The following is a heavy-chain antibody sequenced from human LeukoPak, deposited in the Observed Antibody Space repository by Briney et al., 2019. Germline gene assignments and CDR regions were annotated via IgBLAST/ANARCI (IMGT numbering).Heavy chain of an antibody. CDR3: ARWPMVRGVYGVYFDY. D-gene: IGHD3-10*01. Sequence: SETLSLTCTVSGGSISSYYWSWIRQPPGKGLEWIGYIYYSGSTNYNPSLKSRVTISVDTSKNQFSLKLSSVTAADTAVYYCARWPMVRGVYGVYFDYWGQGTLVTVSS. CDR2: IYYSGST. J-gene: IGHJ4*02. CDR1: GGSISSYY. V-gene: IGHV4-59*01.